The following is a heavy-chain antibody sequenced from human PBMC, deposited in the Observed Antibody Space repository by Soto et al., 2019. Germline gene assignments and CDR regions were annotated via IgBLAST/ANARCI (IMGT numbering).Heavy chain of an antibody. CDR3: ARDPQILYDAFDI. CDR1: GYTFTSYY. V-gene: IGHV1-46*01. J-gene: IGHJ3*02. Sequence: ASVKVSCNASGYTFTSYYMHWVRQAPGQGLEWMGIINPSGGSTSYAQKFQGRVTMTRDTSTSTVYMELSSLRSEDTAVYYCARDPQILYDAFDIWGQGTMVTVSS. CDR2: INPSGGST.